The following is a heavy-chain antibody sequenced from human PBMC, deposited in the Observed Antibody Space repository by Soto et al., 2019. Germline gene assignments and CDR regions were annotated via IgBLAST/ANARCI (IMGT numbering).Heavy chain of an antibody. CDR1: GGNISSGCYY. CDR2: IYYSGST. D-gene: IGHD6-19*01. J-gene: IGHJ6*02. V-gene: IGHV4-31*03. Sequence: SETLSLTCPVSGGNISSGCYYWSWIRQHPGKGLEWIGYIYYSGSTYYNPSLKSRVTISVDTSKNQFSLKLSSVTAADTAVYYCARDFTDSSGPTLGMGVWGQGTTVTVSS. CDR3: ARDFTDSSGPTLGMGV.